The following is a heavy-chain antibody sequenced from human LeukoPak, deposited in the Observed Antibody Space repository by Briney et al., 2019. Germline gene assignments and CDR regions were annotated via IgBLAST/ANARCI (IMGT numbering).Heavy chain of an antibody. CDR3: AGQWLRLGPIDY. V-gene: IGHV3-30*03. J-gene: IGHJ4*02. Sequence: GGSLRLSCAASGFSFNNYAMYWVRQAPGKGLGWVALISYDGGDKYYADSVKGRFTISRDNSKDTLYLQMNSLRVDDTAVYYCAGQWLRLGPIDYWGQGTLVSVSS. CDR2: ISYDGGDK. CDR1: GFSFNNYA. D-gene: IGHD5-12*01.